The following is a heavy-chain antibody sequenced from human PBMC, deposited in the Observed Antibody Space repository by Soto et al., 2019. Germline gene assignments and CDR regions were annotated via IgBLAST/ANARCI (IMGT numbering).Heavy chain of an antibody. CDR3: ARDYDSAYYFDY. Sequence: GGSLRLSCAASGLTFSSYAMHWVRQAPGKGLEWVAVISYDGSSKYYADSVKGRFTISGDNSKNTLYLQMNSLRAEDTAVYYCARDYDSAYYFDYWGQGTLVTVSS. V-gene: IGHV3-30-3*01. J-gene: IGHJ4*02. CDR1: GLTFSSYA. D-gene: IGHD3-22*01. CDR2: ISYDGSSK.